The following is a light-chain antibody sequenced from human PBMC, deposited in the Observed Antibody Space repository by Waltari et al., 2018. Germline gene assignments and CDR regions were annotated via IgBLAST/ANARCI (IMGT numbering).Light chain of an antibody. CDR3: ISYTSTTTYVV. J-gene: IGLJ2*01. CDR1: SGDVGGYDY. V-gene: IGLV2-14*03. CDR2: DFN. Sequence: QSALTQPASVSASPGQSITISCTGTSGDVGGYDYVPWYQQHPGKAPHVIIYDFNTRPSGVSHRFSASKSGNTASLTIFGLQAEDEADYYCISYTSTTTYVVVGGGTKLTVL.